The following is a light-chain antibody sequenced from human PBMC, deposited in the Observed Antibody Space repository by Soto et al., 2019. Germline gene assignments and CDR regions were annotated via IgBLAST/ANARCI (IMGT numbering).Light chain of an antibody. J-gene: IGKJ4*01. CDR1: QSVSSY. CDR2: GAS. CDR3: QQYDNRSPLT. V-gene: IGKV3-15*01. Sequence: ENVFTQSVSTLSLSQRERATLSCRASQSVSSYLAWYQQKPGQAPRLLIYGASTRATGVPAKFSGSGSGTEFTLTISSLQTEDFGVYYCQQYDNRSPLTFGGRTKVDIK.